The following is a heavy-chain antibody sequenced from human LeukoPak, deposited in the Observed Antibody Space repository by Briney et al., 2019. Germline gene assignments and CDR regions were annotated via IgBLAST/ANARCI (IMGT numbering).Heavy chain of an antibody. CDR3: ARVGSYYDMDV. V-gene: IGHV3-23*01. J-gene: IGHJ6*02. CDR1: GFTFSSYA. D-gene: IGHD3-10*01. CDR2: VESGGDT. Sequence: PGGSLRLSCAASGFTFSSYAMSWVRQAPGKGLEWVLVVESGGDTSYANSVRGRFTVSRDIFQNTLYLQMNSLRVDDTAVYYCARVGSYYDMDVWGQGTTVTVSS.